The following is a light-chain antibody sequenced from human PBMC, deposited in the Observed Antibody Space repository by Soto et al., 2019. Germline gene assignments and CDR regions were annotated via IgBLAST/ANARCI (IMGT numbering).Light chain of an antibody. V-gene: IGKV3-11*01. CDR1: QSVSSY. J-gene: IGKJ5*01. CDR3: QQRSNFIT. Sequence: EIVLTQSPATLSLSPGERATLSCRVSQSVSSYLAWYQQKPGQAPRLLIYDASNRATGIPARFSGSGSGTDFTLTISSLESEDFAVYYCQQRSNFITFGQGTRLEIK. CDR2: DAS.